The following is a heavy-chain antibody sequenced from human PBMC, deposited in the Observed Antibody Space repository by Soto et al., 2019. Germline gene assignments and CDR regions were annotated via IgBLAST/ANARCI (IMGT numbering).Heavy chain of an antibody. CDR2: ISGSGFKK. Sequence: PGGSLRLSCAASGFIFENFGMSWVRQAPGKGLEWISSISGSGFKKYYADSVKGRFTISRDNSKSTVYLELNNLSAEDTAVYHCAKNQGVELVPLATVDWFDPWGQGSAVTVS. CDR3: AKNQGVELVPLATVDWFDP. J-gene: IGHJ5*02. V-gene: IGHV3-23*01. CDR1: GFIFENFG. D-gene: IGHD1-26*01.